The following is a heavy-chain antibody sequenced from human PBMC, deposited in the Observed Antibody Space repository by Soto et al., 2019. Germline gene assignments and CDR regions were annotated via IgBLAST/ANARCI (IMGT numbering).Heavy chain of an antibody. CDR3: ARRIIAAAGGVRFDP. V-gene: IGHV4-34*01. J-gene: IGHJ5*02. CDR2: INHSGST. Sequence: SETLSLTCAVYGGSFSGYYWSWIRQPPGKGLEWIGEINHSGSTNYNPSLKGRVTISVDTSKNQFSLKLSSVTAADTAVYYCARRIIAAAGGVRFDPWGQGTLVTVSS. D-gene: IGHD6-13*01. CDR1: GGSFSGYY.